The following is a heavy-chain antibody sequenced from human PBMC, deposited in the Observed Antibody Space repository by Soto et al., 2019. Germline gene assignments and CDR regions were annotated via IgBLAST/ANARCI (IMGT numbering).Heavy chain of an antibody. D-gene: IGHD4-17*01. V-gene: IGHV3-53*01. J-gene: IGHJ4*02. CDR2: IYSGGST. CDR3: ARDYGDYGGPIGY. CDR1: GVTVSSNY. Sequence: EVQLVESGGGLIQPGGSLRLYCAASGVTVSSNYMSWVSQAPGKGLEWVSVIYSGGSTYYADSVKGRFTISRDNSKITLYLQMNSLRAEDTAVYYCARDYGDYGGPIGYWGQGTLVTVSS.